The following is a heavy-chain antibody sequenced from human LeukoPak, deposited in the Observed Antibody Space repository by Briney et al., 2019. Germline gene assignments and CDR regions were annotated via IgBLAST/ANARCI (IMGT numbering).Heavy chain of an antibody. Sequence: PSETLSLTCTVSGGSISSYYWSWIRQPPGKGLEWIGEINHSGSTNYNPSLKSRVTISVDKSKSQFSLKLSSVTAADTAVYYCARYYYDSSGYYSFDYWGQGTLVTVSS. CDR1: GGSISSYY. J-gene: IGHJ4*02. CDR3: ARYYYDSSGYYSFDY. V-gene: IGHV4-34*01. CDR2: INHSGST. D-gene: IGHD3-22*01.